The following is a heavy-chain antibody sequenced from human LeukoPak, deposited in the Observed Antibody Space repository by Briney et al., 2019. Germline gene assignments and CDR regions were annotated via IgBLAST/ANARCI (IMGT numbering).Heavy chain of an antibody. CDR2: VYPDDSGT. Sequence: GESLKISCKGAGYGFPYYWVAWVRQMPGKGLEWMGIVYPDDSGTRYSPSFRGQVTMSADKSISTAYLQWSSLQASDTAMYYWARVQGYFHEDSLPFDYWGQGTLVTVSS. V-gene: IGHV5-51*01. D-gene: IGHD5-18*01. CDR1: GYGFPYYW. CDR3: ARVQGYFHEDSLPFDY. J-gene: IGHJ4*02.